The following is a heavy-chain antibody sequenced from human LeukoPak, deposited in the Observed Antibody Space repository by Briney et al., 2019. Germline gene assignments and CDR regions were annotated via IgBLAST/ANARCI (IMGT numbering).Heavy chain of an antibody. CDR1: GGSISSSNYY. CDR3: ARKADRSSWYAFDI. CDR2: IFYSGST. J-gene: IGHJ3*02. D-gene: IGHD6-13*01. Sequence: SETLSLTCTVSGGSISSSNYYWGWIRQPPGKGLEWIGSIFYSGSTYYNPSLKSRVTMSVDTSKNQFSLRLSSVTAADTGVYYCARKADRSSWYAFDIWGQGRMVTVSS. V-gene: IGHV4-39*07.